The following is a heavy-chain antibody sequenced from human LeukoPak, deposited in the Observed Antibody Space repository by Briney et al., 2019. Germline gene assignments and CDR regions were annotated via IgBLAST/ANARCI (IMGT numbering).Heavy chain of an antibody. CDR3: ARDDRLWFGELSGMDV. Sequence: ASVKVSCKASGYTFTCYYMHWVRQAPGQGLEWMGIINPSGGSTSYAQKFQGRVTMTRDTSTSTVYMELSSLRSEDTAVYYCARDDRLWFGELSGMDVWGKGTTVTISS. J-gene: IGHJ6*03. D-gene: IGHD3-10*01. CDR1: GYTFTCYY. CDR2: INPSGGST. V-gene: IGHV1-46*01.